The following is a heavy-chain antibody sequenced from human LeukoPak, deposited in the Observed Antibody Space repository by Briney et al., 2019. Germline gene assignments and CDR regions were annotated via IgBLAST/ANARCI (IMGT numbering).Heavy chain of an antibody. J-gene: IGHJ6*02. CDR2: ISSSGSTI. V-gene: IGHV3-11*01. Sequence: PGGSLRLSCAASGFTFSDYYMSWIRQAPGKGLEWVSYISSSGSTIYYADSVKGRFTISRDNAKNSLYLQMNSLRAEDTAVYYCASTVLRFLEWLSPLGMDVWGQGTTATVSS. CDR1: GFTFSDYY. D-gene: IGHD3-3*01. CDR3: ASTVLRFLEWLSPLGMDV.